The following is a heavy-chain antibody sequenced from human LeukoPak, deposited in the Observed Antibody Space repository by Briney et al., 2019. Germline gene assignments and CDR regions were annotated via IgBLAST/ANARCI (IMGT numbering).Heavy chain of an antibody. V-gene: IGHV4-61*01. CDR3: ARDRSPEGYYDSSHWDYYHGMDV. D-gene: IGHD3-22*01. CDR2: IYYSGST. Sequence: SETLSLTCTVSGGSVSSGSYYWSWIRQPPGKGLEWIGYIYYSGSTNYNPSLKSRVTISVDTSRNQFSLNLSSVTAADTAMYYCARDRSPEGYYDSSHWDYYHGMDVWGQGTTVTVSS. J-gene: IGHJ6*02. CDR1: GGSVSSGSYY.